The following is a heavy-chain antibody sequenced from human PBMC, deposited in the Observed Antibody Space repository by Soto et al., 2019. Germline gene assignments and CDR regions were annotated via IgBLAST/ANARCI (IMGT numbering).Heavy chain of an antibody. Sequence: QVQLQESGPGLVKPSDTLSLTCAVSGYSLSSGNYWGWIRQAPGKGLERIGHIYYSGSTDYNPSLKSRVPTSVDPSQNQFSLKLSSVTAVDTAVYYCARKANLWNSVDYWGQGTLVTVSS. D-gene: IGHD1-1*01. CDR1: GYSLSSGNY. J-gene: IGHJ4*02. CDR2: IYYSGST. CDR3: ARKANLWNSVDY. V-gene: IGHV4-28*01.